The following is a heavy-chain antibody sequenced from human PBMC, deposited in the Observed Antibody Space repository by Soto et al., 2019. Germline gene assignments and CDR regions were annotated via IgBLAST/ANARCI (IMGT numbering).Heavy chain of an antibody. D-gene: IGHD3-22*01. Sequence: SVKVSCKASGGTFSSYAISWVRQAPGQGLEWMGGILPIFGTANYAQKFQGRVTITADESTSTAYMELSSLRSEDTAVYYCARAVYYYDSSGYYGDAFDIWGQGTMVTVSS. J-gene: IGHJ3*02. CDR2: ILPIFGTA. CDR3: ARAVYYYDSSGYYGDAFDI. CDR1: GGTFSSYA. V-gene: IGHV1-69*13.